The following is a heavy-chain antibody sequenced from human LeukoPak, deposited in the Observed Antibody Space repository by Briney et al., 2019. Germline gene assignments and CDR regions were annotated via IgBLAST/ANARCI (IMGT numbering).Heavy chain of an antibody. J-gene: IGHJ4*02. D-gene: IGHD3-22*01. CDR2: IYSGGST. CDR3: AKANGYYYDSSGYYAFDY. CDR1: GFTVSSNY. V-gene: IGHV3-53*01. Sequence: PGGSLRLSCAASGFTVSSNYMSWVRQAPGKGLEWVSVIYSGGSTYYADSVKGRFTISRDNSKNTLYLQMNSLRAEDTAVYYCAKANGYYYDSSGYYAFDYWGQGTLVTVSS.